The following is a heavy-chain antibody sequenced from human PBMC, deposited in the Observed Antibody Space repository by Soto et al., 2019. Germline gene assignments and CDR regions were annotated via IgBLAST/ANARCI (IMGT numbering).Heavy chain of an antibody. Sequence: GGSLSLSCASSGFAFDNGMTWVRQAPGKGLEWISTVDYSGNSQHYADSVKGRFTISRDKSRDTIALQMSNLRAEDTALYYCVSWVTAHFDNWGQGTLVTVSS. D-gene: IGHD2-21*02. J-gene: IGHJ4*02. CDR1: GFAFDNG. V-gene: IGHV3-23*05. CDR2: VDYSGNSQ. CDR3: VSWVTAHFDN.